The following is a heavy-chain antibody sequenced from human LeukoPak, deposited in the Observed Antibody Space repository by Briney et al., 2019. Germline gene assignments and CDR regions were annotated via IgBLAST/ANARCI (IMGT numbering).Heavy chain of an antibody. CDR3: TKDQYSSPTGWFDP. CDR1: GFTFSSYA. Sequence: GGSLRLSCAASGFTFSSYAMTWVRQAPGKGLEWVSSISPSGSTTYYADSVKGRFTISRDNAKNSLYLQMNSLRAEDMALYYCTKDQYSSPTGWFDPWGQGTLVTVSS. D-gene: IGHD6-19*01. V-gene: IGHV3-23*01. J-gene: IGHJ5*02. CDR2: ISPSGSTT.